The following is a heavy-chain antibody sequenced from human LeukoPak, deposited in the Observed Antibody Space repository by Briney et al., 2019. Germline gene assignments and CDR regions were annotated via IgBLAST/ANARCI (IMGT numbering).Heavy chain of an antibody. V-gene: IGHV1-69*13. D-gene: IGHD3-10*01. CDR3: AKGEVWFGTMGDY. Sequence: GASVKVSCKASGGTFSSYAISWVRQAPGQGLEWMGGIIPIFGTANYAQKFQGRVTITADESTSTAYMELSSLRSEDTAVYYCAKGEVWFGTMGDYWGQGTLVTVSS. CDR2: IIPIFGTA. CDR1: GGTFSSYA. J-gene: IGHJ4*02.